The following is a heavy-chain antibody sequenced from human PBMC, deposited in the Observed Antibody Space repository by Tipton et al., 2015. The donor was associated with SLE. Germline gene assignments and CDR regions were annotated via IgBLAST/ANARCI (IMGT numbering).Heavy chain of an antibody. D-gene: IGHD3-3*01. CDR3: ARVSYDFWSGQMDY. CDR2: IYYSGST. V-gene: IGHV4-59*01. Sequence: LRLSCTVSGGSISSYYWSWIRQPPGKGLEWIGYIYYSGSTNYNPSLKSRVTISVDTSKNQFSLKLSSVTAADTAVYYCARVSYDFWSGQMDYWGQGTLVTVSS. CDR1: GGSISSYY. J-gene: IGHJ4*02.